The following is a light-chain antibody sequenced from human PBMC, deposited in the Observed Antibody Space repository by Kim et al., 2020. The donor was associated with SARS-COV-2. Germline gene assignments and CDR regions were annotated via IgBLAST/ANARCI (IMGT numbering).Light chain of an antibody. CDR2: AAS. V-gene: IGKV1-NL1*01. J-gene: IGKJ2*01. Sequence: DIQMTQSPSSLSASVGDRVTITCRASQGISNSLAWYQQKPGKAPKLLLYAASRLESGVPSRFSGSGSGTDYTLTISSLQPEDFATYYCQQYYSTPLHTFGQGTKLEI. CDR3: QQYYSTPLHT. CDR1: QGISNS.